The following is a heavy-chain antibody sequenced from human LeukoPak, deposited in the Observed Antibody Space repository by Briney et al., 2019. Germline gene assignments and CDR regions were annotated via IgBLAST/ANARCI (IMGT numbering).Heavy chain of an antibody. D-gene: IGHD2-21*02. V-gene: IGHV4-34*01. J-gene: IGHJ3*02. CDR1: GGSFSGYY. CDR2: INHSGST. Sequence: SETLSLTCAVHGGSFSGYYWSWIRQPPGKGLEWIGDINHSGSTNYNPSLKSRVTISVDTSKNQFSLKLSSVTAADTAMYYCARAHIVVVTASCAFDIWGQGTMVAVSS. CDR3: ARAHIVVVTASCAFDI.